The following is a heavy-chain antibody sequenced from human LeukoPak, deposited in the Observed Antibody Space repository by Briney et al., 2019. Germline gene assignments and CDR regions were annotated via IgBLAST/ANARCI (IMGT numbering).Heavy chain of an antibody. Sequence: SMKVSCKASGGTFSSYAISWVRQAPGQGLEWMGRIIPIFGTANYAQKFQGRVTITTDESTSTAYMELSSLRSENTAVYYCVYYDSSGYFYWGQGSLVTVSS. J-gene: IGHJ4*02. V-gene: IGHV1-69*05. CDR3: VYYDSSGYFY. CDR1: GGTFSSYA. D-gene: IGHD3-22*01. CDR2: IIPIFGTA.